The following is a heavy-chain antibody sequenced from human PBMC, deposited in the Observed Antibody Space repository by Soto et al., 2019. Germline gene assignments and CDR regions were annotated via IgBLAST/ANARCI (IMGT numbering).Heavy chain of an antibody. J-gene: IGHJ6*03. V-gene: IGHV4-59*12. CDR3: ARGARFGDRRYMDV. Sequence: SETLSLTSTVSGGSISSYYWFWIRQSPGRGLEWIGYVYYSGKTNYNPSLESRVTISVDTSENQFSLNLNSVTAADTAVYYCARGARFGDRRYMDVWGKGTTVTVSS. D-gene: IGHD3-10*01. CDR2: VYYSGKT. CDR1: GGSISSYY.